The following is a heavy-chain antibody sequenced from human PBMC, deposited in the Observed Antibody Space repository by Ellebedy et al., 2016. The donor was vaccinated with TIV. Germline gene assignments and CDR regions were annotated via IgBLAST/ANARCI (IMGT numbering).Heavy chain of an antibody. J-gene: IGHJ6*03. CDR1: GFTFSSYS. Sequence: GESLKISXAASGFTFSSYSMNWVRQAPGKGLEWVSYISSSSSTIYYADSVKGRFTISRDNSKNTLYLQMNSLRAEDTAVYYCARDYGGDYYYYYYMDVWGKGTTVTVSS. D-gene: IGHD4/OR15-4a*01. CDR2: ISSSSSTI. CDR3: ARDYGGDYYYYYYMDV. V-gene: IGHV3-48*01.